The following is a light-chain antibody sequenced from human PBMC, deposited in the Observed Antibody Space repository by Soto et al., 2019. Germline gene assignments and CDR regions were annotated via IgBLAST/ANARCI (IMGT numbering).Light chain of an antibody. CDR1: QSICNY. V-gene: IGKV1-39*01. CDR2: AAS. CDR3: HQSYNTPLT. J-gene: IGKJ4*01. Sequence: DIQMTQSPSSLSASVGDRVTITCRASQSICNYLNWYQQKPGKAPKLLIYAASSLQSGVPSRFSCSGSGTDFTLTISSLQPEDFATYYCHQSYNTPLTFGGGTKVEIK.